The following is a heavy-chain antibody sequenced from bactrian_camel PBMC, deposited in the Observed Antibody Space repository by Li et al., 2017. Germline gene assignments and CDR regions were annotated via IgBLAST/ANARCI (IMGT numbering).Heavy chain of an antibody. V-gene: IGHV3S54*01. CDR1: ENSDMRTC. Sequence: HVQLVESGGGSVQPGGSLTLSCGASENSDMRTCMGWFRQAPGKEREWVASIYTRFGQIFYRDSVKGRFTISIDNAKYTLYLQMNNLKPEDSAVYFCMAGDSGDWYTLCGGDWGQGTQVTVS. CDR3: MAGDSGDWYTLCGGD. CDR2: IYTRFGQI. J-gene: IGHJ4*01. D-gene: IGHD2*01.